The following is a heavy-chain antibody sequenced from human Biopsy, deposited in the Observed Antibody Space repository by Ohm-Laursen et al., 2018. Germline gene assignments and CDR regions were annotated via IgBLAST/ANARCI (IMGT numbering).Heavy chain of an antibody. D-gene: IGHD6-6*01. J-gene: IGHJ6*02. Sequence: SLRLSCSASGFSVSSYDMNWVRQAPGKGLEWISYISETSSHIYDAYSVRGRFTVARDIAENSLYLQLNSLRVEDTAVYYCARDSSRRAREGGMDVWGQGTTVTVSS. V-gene: IGHV3-21*01. CDR2: ISETSSHI. CDR1: GFSVSSYD. CDR3: ARDSSRRAREGGMDV.